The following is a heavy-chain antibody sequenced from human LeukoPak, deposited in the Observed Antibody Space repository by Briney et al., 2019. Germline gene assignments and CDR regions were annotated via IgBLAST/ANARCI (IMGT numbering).Heavy chain of an antibody. J-gene: IGHJ4*02. CDR3: ARFWNGGPIDY. D-gene: IGHD1-1*01. CDR1: GFTFSSYG. CDR2: IWYDGSNK. Sequence: PGGSLRLSCAASGFTFSSYGMHWVRQAPGKGLEWVAVIWYDGSNKYYADSVKGRFTISRDNSKNTLYLQMNSLRAEDTAVYYCARFWNGGPIDYWGQGTLVTVSS. V-gene: IGHV3-33*01.